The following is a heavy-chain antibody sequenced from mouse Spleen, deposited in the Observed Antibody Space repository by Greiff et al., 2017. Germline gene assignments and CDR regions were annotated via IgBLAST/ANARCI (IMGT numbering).Heavy chain of an antibody. V-gene: IGHV5-9*04. CDR3: ARGRLGYYFDY. CDR2: ISSGGGNT. D-gene: IGHD2-4*01. CDR1: GFTFSSYT. Sequence: EVKVVESGGGLVKPGGSLKLSCAASGFTFSSYTMSWVRQTPAKRLEWVATISSGGGNTYYPDSVKGRFTISRDNARNTLYLQMSSLRSEDTAMYYCARGRLGYYFDYWGQGTTLTVSS. J-gene: IGHJ2*01.